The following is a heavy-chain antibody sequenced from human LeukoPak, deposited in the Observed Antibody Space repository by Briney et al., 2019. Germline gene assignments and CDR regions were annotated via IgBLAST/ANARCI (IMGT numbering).Heavy chain of an antibody. CDR2: ISSSGSTI. J-gene: IGHJ3*02. V-gene: IGHV3-11*04. CDR1: GFTFSDFY. D-gene: IGHD3-22*01. Sequence: GGSLRLSCAASGFTFSDFYMSWIRQAPGKGLEWVSYISSSGSTIYYADSVKGRFTISRDNAKNSLYLQMNSLRAEDTAVYYCARDQLAYYYDSSGYYSDAFDIWGQGTMVTVSS. CDR3: ARDQLAYYYDSSGYYSDAFDI.